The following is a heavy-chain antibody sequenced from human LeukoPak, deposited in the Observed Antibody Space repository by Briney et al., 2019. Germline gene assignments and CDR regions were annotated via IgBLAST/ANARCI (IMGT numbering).Heavy chain of an antibody. CDR1: GGTFSSYA. CDR2: IIPIFGTA. J-gene: IGHJ3*02. D-gene: IGHD3-10*01. Sequence: SVKVSCKASGGTFSSYAISWVRQAPGQGLEWMGGIIPIFGTANYAQKFQDRVTITADKSTSTAYMELSSLRSEDTAVYYCARGMIRGVIGGGAFDIWGQGTMVTVSS. CDR3: ARGMIRGVIGGGAFDI. V-gene: IGHV1-69*06.